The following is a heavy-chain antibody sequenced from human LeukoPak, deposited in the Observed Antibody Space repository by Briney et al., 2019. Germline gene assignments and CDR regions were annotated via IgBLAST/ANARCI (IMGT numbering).Heavy chain of an antibody. Sequence: GGSLRLSCATSGFTFSNYAMTWVRQAPGKGLEWVSAISGSGGSTYYADSVKGRFTISRDNSKNTLYLQMNSLRAEDTAVYYCAKGVHYDILTGYRYYYYGMDVWGQGTTVTVSS. D-gene: IGHD3-9*01. CDR3: AKGVHYDILTGYRYYYYGMDV. V-gene: IGHV3-23*01. J-gene: IGHJ6*02. CDR1: GFTFSNYA. CDR2: ISGSGGST.